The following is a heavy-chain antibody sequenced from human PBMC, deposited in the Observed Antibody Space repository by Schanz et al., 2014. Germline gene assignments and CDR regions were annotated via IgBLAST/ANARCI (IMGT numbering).Heavy chain of an antibody. J-gene: IGHJ6*02. CDR2: ISGSGGSDT. CDR3: AKSGYCRSTSCYQYNYYGLDV. V-gene: IGHV3-23*04. CDR1: RFTFSNYA. Sequence: EVQLVESGGGLVQPGGSLRLSCAASRFTFSNYAMSWVRQAPGKGLEWVSAISGSGGSDTYYADSVQGRFTISRDNARNSLYLQMDSLRAEDTAVYYCAKSGYCRSTSCYQYNYYGLDVWGQGTTVTVSS. D-gene: IGHD2-2*03.